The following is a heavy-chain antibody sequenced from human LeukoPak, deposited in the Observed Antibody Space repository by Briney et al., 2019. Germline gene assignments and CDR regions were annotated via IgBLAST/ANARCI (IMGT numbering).Heavy chain of an antibody. CDR1: GGSFSGYY. CDR2: INHSGST. D-gene: IGHD2-2*01. J-gene: IGHJ4*02. Sequence: SETLSLTCAVYGGSFSGYYWSWIRQPPGEGLEWIGEINHSGSTNYNPSLKSRVTISVDTSKNQFSLKLSSVTAADTAVYYCARGRRIVVVPAAIVEPLDYWGQGTLVTVSS. CDR3: ARGRRIVVVPAAIVEPLDY. V-gene: IGHV4-34*01.